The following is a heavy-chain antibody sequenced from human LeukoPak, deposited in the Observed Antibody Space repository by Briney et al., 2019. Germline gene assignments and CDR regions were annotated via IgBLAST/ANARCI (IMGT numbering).Heavy chain of an antibody. D-gene: IGHD1-26*01. CDR1: GYTFFDHY. CDR2: IDTRSGDT. CDR3: ARGPSWSLYDH. Sequence: GASVKVSCKASGYTFFDHYIHWVRQAPGQGLEWMGWIDTRSGDTNYAQKFQGSVTVTRDTSITTAYMELNSLRSDDTAVYYCARGPSWSLYDHWGQGTLVTVSS. J-gene: IGHJ4*02. V-gene: IGHV1-2*02.